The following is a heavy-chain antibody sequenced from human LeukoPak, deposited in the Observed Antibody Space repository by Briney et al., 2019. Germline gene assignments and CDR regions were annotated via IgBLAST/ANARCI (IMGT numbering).Heavy chain of an antibody. Sequence: PSETLSLTCTVSGGSISSSSYYWGWIRQPPGKGLEWIGSIYYSGSTYHNPSLKSRVTISVDTSKNQFSLKLSSVTAADTAVYYCARLAGDYSDYWGQGTLVTVSS. V-gene: IGHV4-39*01. CDR1: GGSISSSSYY. CDR2: IYYSGST. CDR3: ARLAGDYSDY. D-gene: IGHD4-17*01. J-gene: IGHJ4*02.